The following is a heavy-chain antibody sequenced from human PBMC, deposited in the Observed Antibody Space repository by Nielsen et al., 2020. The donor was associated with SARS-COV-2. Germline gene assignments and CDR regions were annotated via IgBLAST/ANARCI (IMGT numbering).Heavy chain of an antibody. Sequence: GESLKISCAASGFTFSSYWMSWVRQAPGKGLEWVANIKQDGSEKYYVDSVKGRFTTSRDNAKNSLYLQMNSLRAEDTAVYYCARDHSSSSPYYYYYYMDVWGKGTTVTVSS. CDR3: ARDHSSSSPYYYYYYMDV. J-gene: IGHJ6*03. V-gene: IGHV3-7*03. CDR2: IKQDGSEK. CDR1: GFTFSSYW. D-gene: IGHD6-6*01.